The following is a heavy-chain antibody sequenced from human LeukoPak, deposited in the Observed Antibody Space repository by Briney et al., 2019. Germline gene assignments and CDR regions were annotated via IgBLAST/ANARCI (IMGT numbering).Heavy chain of an antibody. Sequence: SVKVSCKASGGTFSSYAISWVRQAPGQGLEWMGGIIPIFGTANYAQKLQGRVTMTTDTSTSTAYMELRSLRSDDTAVYYCARGYYDSQDDYWGQGTLVTVSS. V-gene: IGHV1-69*05. CDR1: GGTFSSYA. D-gene: IGHD3-22*01. CDR3: ARGYYDSQDDY. CDR2: IIPIFGTA. J-gene: IGHJ4*02.